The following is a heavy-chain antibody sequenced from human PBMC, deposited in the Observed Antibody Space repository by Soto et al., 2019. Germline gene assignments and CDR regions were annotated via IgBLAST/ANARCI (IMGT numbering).Heavy chain of an antibody. CDR1: GSSISSGGYS. V-gene: IGHV4-30-2*01. J-gene: IGHJ4*02. CDR2: IYHSGST. Sequence: SETLSLTCAVSGSSISSGGYSWSWIRQPPGKGLEWIGYIYHSGSTYYNPSLKSRVTVSVDRSKNQFSLKLSSVTAADTAVYYCARGPPHSHWGQGTLVTVSS. CDR3: ARGPPHSH. D-gene: IGHD2-21*01.